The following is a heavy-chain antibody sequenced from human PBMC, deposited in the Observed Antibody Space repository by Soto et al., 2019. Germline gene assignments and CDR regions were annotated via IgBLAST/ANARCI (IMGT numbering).Heavy chain of an antibody. CDR2: INAGNGNT. J-gene: IGHJ6*03. CDR3: ARGIAAAGTYYMDV. CDR1: GYTFTSYA. D-gene: IGHD6-13*01. Sequence: ASVKVSCKASGYTFTSYAMQWVRQAPGQRLEWMGWINAGNGNTKYSQKFQGRVTITRDTSASTAYMELSSLRSEDTAVYYCARGIAAAGTYYMDVWGKGTTVTAP. V-gene: IGHV1-3*01.